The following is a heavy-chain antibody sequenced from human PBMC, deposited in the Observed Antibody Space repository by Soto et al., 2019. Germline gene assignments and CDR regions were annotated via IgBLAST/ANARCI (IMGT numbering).Heavy chain of an antibody. Sequence: QLQLQESGPGLVKPSETQSLTCTVSGGSISSNSYYWAWIRQPPGKGLEWIGSGYHGGNTYYNPSHKGRVTMSVDTSTNQFSLKLNSVTAADTAVYYCARHLSGYGYLDVEYWGQGILVTVSS. CDR3: ARHLSGYGYLDVEY. V-gene: IGHV4-39*01. D-gene: IGHD5-18*01. CDR1: GGSISSNSYY. CDR2: GYHGGNT. J-gene: IGHJ4*02.